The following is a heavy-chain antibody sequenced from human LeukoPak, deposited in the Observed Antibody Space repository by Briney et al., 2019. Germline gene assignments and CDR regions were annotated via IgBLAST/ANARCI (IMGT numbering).Heavy chain of an antibody. CDR1: GGSISSSNW. J-gene: IGHJ2*01. V-gene: IGHV4-4*02. CDR3: AVASAGDWYFDL. Sequence: PSETLSLTCTVSGGSISSSNWWNWVRQSPGKGLEWIGEIFHSGSANYNPSLKSRVTMSVDKSKNQFSLNLTSVIAADTAVYYCAVASAGDWYFDLWGRGILVTVSS. D-gene: IGHD2-15*01. CDR2: IFHSGSA.